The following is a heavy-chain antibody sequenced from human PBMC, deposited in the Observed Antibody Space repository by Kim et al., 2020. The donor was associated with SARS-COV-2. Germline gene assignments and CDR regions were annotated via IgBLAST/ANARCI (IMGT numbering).Heavy chain of an antibody. CDR3: ARDQSRITIFGVVINYYYMDV. Sequence: GGSLRLSCAASGFTFSSYWMSWVRQAPGKGLEWVANIKQDGSEKYYVDSVKGRFTISRDNAKNSLYLQMNSLRAEDTAVYYCARDQSRITIFGVVINYYYMDVWGKRDHGHRLL. CDR2: IKQDGSEK. D-gene: IGHD3-3*01. CDR1: GFTFSSYW. V-gene: IGHV3-7*01. J-gene: IGHJ6*03.